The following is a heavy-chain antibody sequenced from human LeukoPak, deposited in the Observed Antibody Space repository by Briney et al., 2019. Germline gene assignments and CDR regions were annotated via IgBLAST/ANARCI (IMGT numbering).Heavy chain of an antibody. V-gene: IGHV3-23*01. CDR3: AKDLGGYSYGFDY. CDR2: ISGSGGST. Sequence: GGSLRLSCAASGFTFSRYAMSWVRQAPGKGLEWVSAISGSGGSTYYADSVKGRFTISRDNSKNTLYLQMNSLRAEDTAVYYCAKDLGGYSYGFDYWGQGTLVTVSS. J-gene: IGHJ4*02. D-gene: IGHD5-18*01. CDR1: GFTFSRYA.